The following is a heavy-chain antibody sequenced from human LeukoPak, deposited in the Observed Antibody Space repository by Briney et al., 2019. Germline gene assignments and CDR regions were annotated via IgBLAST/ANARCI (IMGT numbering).Heavy chain of an antibody. V-gene: IGHV3-30*02. CDR2: IRYDGSNK. Sequence: GGSLRLPCAASGFTFSSYGMHWVRQAPGKGLEWVAFIRYDGSNKYYADSVKGRFTTSRDNSKNTLYLQMNSLRAEDTAVYYCASDSSGWSAFDYWGQGTLVTVSS. CDR3: ASDSSGWSAFDY. J-gene: IGHJ4*02. CDR1: GFTFSSYG. D-gene: IGHD6-19*01.